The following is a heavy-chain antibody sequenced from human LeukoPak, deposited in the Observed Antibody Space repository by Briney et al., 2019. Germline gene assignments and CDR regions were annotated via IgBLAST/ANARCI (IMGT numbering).Heavy chain of an antibody. Sequence: SETLSLTCTVSGGSISTYYWSWIRQPPGKGLEWIGYIYYSGSTNYNPSLKSRVTISVETSKNQFSLKLKSVTAADTAVYYCARGGYYGSGNDFRFDPWGQGTLVTVSS. CDR3: ARGGYYGSGNDFRFDP. CDR2: IYYSGST. J-gene: IGHJ5*02. CDR1: GGSISTYY. V-gene: IGHV4-59*01. D-gene: IGHD3-10*01.